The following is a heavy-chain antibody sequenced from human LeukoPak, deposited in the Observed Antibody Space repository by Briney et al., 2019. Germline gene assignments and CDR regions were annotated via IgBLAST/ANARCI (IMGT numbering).Heavy chain of an antibody. CDR3: ARMTIDIVVVQAAILYDY. D-gene: IGHD2-2*01. CDR2: INPNSGGT. J-gene: IGHJ4*02. CDR1: VDTFTVFY. V-gene: IGHV1-2*02. Sequence: SLNLSCKASVDTFTVFYMHSGRQAPGQGLGWMGWINPNSGGTNYAQKFQGRVTMTRDTSISTAYMELSRLRSDDTAVYYCARMTIDIVVVQAAILYDYWGQGTLVTVSS.